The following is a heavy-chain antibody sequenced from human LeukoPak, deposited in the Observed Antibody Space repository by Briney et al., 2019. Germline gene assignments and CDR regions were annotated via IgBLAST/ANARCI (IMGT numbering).Heavy chain of an antibody. D-gene: IGHD6-19*01. CDR3: AKQWVDC. Sequence: GGSLRLSCAASGFTSNNYAMNWVRLAPGKGLEWVSSISESGDKTDYADSVKGRFTISRDNSRNTLYLQMNSLRAEDTALYYCAKQWVDCWGQGTLVTVSS. J-gene: IGHJ4*02. CDR2: ISESGDKT. V-gene: IGHV3-23*01. CDR1: GFTSNNYA.